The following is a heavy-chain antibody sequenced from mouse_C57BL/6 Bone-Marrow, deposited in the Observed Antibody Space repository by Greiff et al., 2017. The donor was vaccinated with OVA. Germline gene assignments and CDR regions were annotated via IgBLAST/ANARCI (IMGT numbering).Heavy chain of an antibody. CDR2: ISYDGSN. CDR3: AREEITTVVAYYFDY. V-gene: IGHV3-6*01. J-gene: IGHJ2*01. Sequence: EVQRVESGPGLVKPSQSLSLTCSVTGYSITSGYYWNWIRQFPGNKLEWMGYISYDGSNNYNPSLKNRISITRDTSKNQFFLKLNSVTTEDTATYYCAREEITTVVAYYFDYWGQGTTLTVSS. CDR1: GYSITSGYY. D-gene: IGHD1-1*01.